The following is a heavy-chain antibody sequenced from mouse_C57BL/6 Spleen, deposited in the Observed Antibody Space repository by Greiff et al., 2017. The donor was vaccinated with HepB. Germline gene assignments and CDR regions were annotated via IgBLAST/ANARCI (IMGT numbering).Heavy chain of an antibody. Sequence: QVHVKQPGTELVKPGASVKLSCKASGYTFTSYWMHWVKQRPGQGLEWIGNINPSNGGTNYNEKFKSKATLTVDKSSSTAYMQLSSLTSEDSAVYYCARYEAVDWYFDVWGTGTTVTVSS. J-gene: IGHJ1*03. CDR2: INPSNGGT. V-gene: IGHV1-53*01. D-gene: IGHD1-1*01. CDR3: ARYEAVDWYFDV. CDR1: GYTFTSYW.